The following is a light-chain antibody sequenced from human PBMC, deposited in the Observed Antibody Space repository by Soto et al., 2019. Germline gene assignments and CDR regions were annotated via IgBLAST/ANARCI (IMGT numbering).Light chain of an antibody. CDR3: QSYDSSLSRRWV. V-gene: IGLV1-40*01. Sequence: QSVLTQPPSVSGAPGQRVTISCTGSSSNIGAGYPVHWYQQLPGTAPKLLVAGNRPSGVPDRFSVSKSGASASLAITGLQAEDQADYYCQSYDSSLSRRWVFGGGTKVTVL. J-gene: IGLJ3*02. CDR2: G. CDR1: SSNIGAGYP.